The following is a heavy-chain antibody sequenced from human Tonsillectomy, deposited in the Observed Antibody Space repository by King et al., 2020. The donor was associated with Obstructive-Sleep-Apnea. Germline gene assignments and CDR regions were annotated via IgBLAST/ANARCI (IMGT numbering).Heavy chain of an antibody. CDR2: IYPGDSDT. CDR3: ARRLDRNTIGDGMDV. D-gene: IGHD3-16*01. CDR1: GYSFTSYW. V-gene: IGHV5-51*01. J-gene: IGHJ6*02. Sequence: QLVQSGAEVKKPGESLKISCKGSGYSFTSYWIGWVRQMPGKGLEWMGIIYPGDSDTRYSPSFQGQVTISADKSISTAYLQWSSLKASDTAMYYCARRLDRNTIGDGMDVWGQGTTVTVSS.